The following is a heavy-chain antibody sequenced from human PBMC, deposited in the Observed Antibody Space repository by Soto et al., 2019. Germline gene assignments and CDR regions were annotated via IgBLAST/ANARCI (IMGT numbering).Heavy chain of an antibody. J-gene: IGHJ4*02. CDR2: ILHDETP. CDR3: AKDLFPTSGQRFFFES. V-gene: IGHV3-23*01. Sequence: EVKLLQSGGGLVQPGGSLRLSCAASGFTFSTYPMTWVRQAPGRGLEWVSTILHDETPFYTDSVKGRFTISRDNVRGTLYLQMNGLRVEDAALYFCAKDLFPTSGQRFFFESWGQGSLVTVSS. D-gene: IGHD2-21*01. CDR1: GFTFSTYP.